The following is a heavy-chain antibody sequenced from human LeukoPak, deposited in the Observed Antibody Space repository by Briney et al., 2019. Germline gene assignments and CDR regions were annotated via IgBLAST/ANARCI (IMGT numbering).Heavy chain of an antibody. CDR2: ISWNSGSI. V-gene: IGHV3-9*01. J-gene: IGHJ4*02. D-gene: IGHD1-26*01. CDR3: AKEYSGSYFDY. Sequence: GRSLRLSCAASGFTFDDYAMRWVRQAPGKGLEWVSGISWNSGSIGYADSVKGRFTISRDNAKNSLYLQMNSLRAEDTALYYCAKEYSGSYFDYWGQGTLVTVSS. CDR1: GFTFDDYA.